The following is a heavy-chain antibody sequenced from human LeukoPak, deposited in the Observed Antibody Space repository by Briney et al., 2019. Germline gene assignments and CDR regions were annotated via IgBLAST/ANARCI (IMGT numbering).Heavy chain of an antibody. D-gene: IGHD5-18*01. CDR2: INHSGGSI. J-gene: IGHJ4*02. CDR3: AKDKDSAMATSHYFDY. V-gene: IGHV3-23*01. CDR1: GFTFSSYA. Sequence: PGGSLRLSCAASGFTFSSYAMSWVHQAPGKGLEWVSSINHSGGSIYYADSVKGRFTISRDNSKNTLYLQMNSLRAEDTAIYYCAKDKDSAMATSHYFDYWGQGTPVTVSS.